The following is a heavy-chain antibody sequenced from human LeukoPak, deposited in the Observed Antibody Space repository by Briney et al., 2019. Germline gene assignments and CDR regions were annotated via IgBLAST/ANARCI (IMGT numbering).Heavy chain of an antibody. Sequence: GGSLRLSCAASGFTFSSYAMTWVRQAPGEGLQWVSGISGSGTSAYYADSVRGRFTISRDNSKNTLYLQMNSLRAEDTAVYYCAKEEPRTMIVVPYQRGFDYWGQGTLVTVSS. D-gene: IGHD3-22*01. V-gene: IGHV3-23*01. CDR1: GFTFSSYA. CDR2: ISGSGTSA. CDR3: AKEEPRTMIVVPYQRGFDY. J-gene: IGHJ4*02.